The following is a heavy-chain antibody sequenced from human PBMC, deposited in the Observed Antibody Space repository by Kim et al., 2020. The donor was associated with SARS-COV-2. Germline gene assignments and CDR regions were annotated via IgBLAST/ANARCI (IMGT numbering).Heavy chain of an antibody. CDR3: ARVGPAYTDPFDP. CDR1: GYTFTGYY. Sequence: ASVTVSCKASGYTFTGYYMPWVRQAPGQGLEWMCFLHTLLFFTTSSHPFPCLFPLTLDTSISTAYMELSRLTSDDTAVYYCARVGPAYTDPFDPWGQGTL. D-gene: IGHD4-4*01. V-gene: IGHV1-2*07. CDR2: LHTLLFFT. J-gene: IGHJ5*02.